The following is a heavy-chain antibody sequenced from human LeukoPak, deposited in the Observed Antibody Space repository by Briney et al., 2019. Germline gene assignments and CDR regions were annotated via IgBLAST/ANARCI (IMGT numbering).Heavy chain of an antibody. CDR2: IYYSGST. CDR3: ARAVSARSGYYYVRN. J-gene: IGHJ4*02. CDR1: GGSISSSNW. D-gene: IGHD3-22*01. Sequence: SETLSLTCAVSGGSISSSNWWSWIRQPPGKGLEWIGSIYYSGSTYYNPSLKSRVTISVDTSKNQFSLKLSSVTAADTAVYYCARAVSARSGYYYVRNWGQGTLVTVSS. V-gene: IGHV4-4*02.